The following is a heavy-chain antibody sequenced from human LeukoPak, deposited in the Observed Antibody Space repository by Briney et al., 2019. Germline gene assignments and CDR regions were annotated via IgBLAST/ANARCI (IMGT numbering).Heavy chain of an antibody. CDR2: MNPNSGNT. V-gene: IGHV1-8*03. CDR3: ARSPSGCSRARICSFDY. CDR1: GGTFSSYA. D-gene: IGHD6-19*01. Sequence: LRASVKVSCKASGGTFSSYAISWVRQAPGQGLEWMGWMNPNSGNTGYAQKFQGRVTITRNTSISTAYMELSSLRSEDTAVYYCARSPSGCSRARICSFDYWGQGTLVTVSS. J-gene: IGHJ4*02.